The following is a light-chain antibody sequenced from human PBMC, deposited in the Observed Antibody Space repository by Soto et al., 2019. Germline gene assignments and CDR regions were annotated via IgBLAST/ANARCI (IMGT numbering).Light chain of an antibody. CDR3: QQYGSSGT. V-gene: IGKV3-20*01. CDR2: GAS. CDR1: QSVSTN. J-gene: IGKJ1*01. Sequence: EIVMTQSSVTLSVSPGGRATLSCRASQSVSTNLAWYQQKPGQAPRLLIYGASSRATGIPDRFGGSGSGTDFTLTISRLEPEDFAVYYCQQYGSSGTFGQGTKVDIK.